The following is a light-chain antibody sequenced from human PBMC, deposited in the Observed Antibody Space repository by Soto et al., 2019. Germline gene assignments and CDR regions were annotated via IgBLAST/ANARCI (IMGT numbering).Light chain of an antibody. V-gene: IGKV3-11*01. Sequence: EIVLTQSPATLSLSPGERATLSCRASQSVRSSLAWYQQKPGQAPRPLIYHASNRATGIPARFSGSGSETDFTVTIGRLEAVDFDCYDCQQCTDWPSFGGGTKVDIK. CDR3: QQCTDWPS. J-gene: IGKJ4*01. CDR2: HAS. CDR1: QSVRSS.